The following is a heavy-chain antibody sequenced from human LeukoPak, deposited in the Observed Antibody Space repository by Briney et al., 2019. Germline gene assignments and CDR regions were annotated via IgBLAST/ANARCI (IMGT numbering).Heavy chain of an antibody. CDR2: INAGNGNT. CDR3: ARPTWIQLWAHFDY. Sequence: ASVKVSCKASGYTFTSYAMHWVRQAPGQRLEWMGWINAGNGNTKYSQTFQGRVTITRDTSASTAYMELSSLRSEDTAVYYCARPTWIQLWAHFDYWGQGTLVTVSS. D-gene: IGHD5-18*01. CDR1: GYTFTSYA. V-gene: IGHV1-3*01. J-gene: IGHJ4*02.